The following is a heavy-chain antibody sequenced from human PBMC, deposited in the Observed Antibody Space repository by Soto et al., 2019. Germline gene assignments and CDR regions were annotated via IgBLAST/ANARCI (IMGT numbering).Heavy chain of an antibody. CDR2: IDPSDSKT. Sequence: GESLKISFKGSGYYFTSYLINWVRQMPGEGLEWMGRIDPSDSKTNYSPSFQGHVTISVDKSISTVYLQWRSLKASDSAMYYCANFDYCGQGTLVTVSP. CDR3: ANFDY. J-gene: IGHJ4*02. V-gene: IGHV5-10-1*01. CDR1: GYYFTSYL.